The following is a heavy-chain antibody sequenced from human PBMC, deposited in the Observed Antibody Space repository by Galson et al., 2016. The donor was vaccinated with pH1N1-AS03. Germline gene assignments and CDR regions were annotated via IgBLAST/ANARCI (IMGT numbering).Heavy chain of an antibody. CDR1: GFTFSTYA. CDR3: TKGDSNSGDGGVAY. V-gene: IGHV3-23*01. CDR2: TSDSGT. J-gene: IGHJ4*02. D-gene: IGHD3-16*01. Sequence: SLRLSCAASGFTFSTYAMAWVRQAPGKGLEWVSATSDSGTFYTDSVKGRFTISRDDSRNTVYLQMNSLRAEDTALYYCTKGDSNSGDGGVAYWGQGTLVTVSS.